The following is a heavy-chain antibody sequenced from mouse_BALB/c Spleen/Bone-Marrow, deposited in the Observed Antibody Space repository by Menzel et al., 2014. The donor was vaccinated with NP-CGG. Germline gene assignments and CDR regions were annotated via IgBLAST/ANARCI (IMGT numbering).Heavy chain of an antibody. D-gene: IGHD1-1*01. V-gene: IGHV5-17*02. CDR3: ARSGSSSGYFDY. CDR2: ISSGSSTV. Sequence: EVHLVESGGGLVQPGGSRKLSCAASGFTFSSFGMHWVRPAPEKGLEWVASISSGSSTVDYADKVMGRFTISRDNPKNTLFLQMTSLRSEDTAMYYCARSGSSSGYFDYWGQGTTLTVSS. CDR1: GFTFSSFG. J-gene: IGHJ2*01.